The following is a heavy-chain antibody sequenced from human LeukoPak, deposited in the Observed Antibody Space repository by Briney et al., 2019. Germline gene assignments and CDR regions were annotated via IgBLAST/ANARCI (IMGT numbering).Heavy chain of an antibody. J-gene: IGHJ4*02. CDR1: GFTFSSYS. CDR3: AREWVAGSFDY. V-gene: IGHV3-21*01. Sequence: GGSLRLSCVASGFTFSSYSMNWVRQAPGKGLEWVSSISSSSSYIYYADSVKGRFTISRDNAKNSLYLQMNSLRAEDTAVYYCAREWVAGSFDYWGQGTLVTVSS. CDR2: ISSSSSYI. D-gene: IGHD6-19*01.